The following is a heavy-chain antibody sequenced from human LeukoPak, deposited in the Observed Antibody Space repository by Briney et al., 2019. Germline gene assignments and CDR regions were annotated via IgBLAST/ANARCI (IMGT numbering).Heavy chain of an antibody. CDR3: ARGIVVVVAATINWFDP. Sequence: SGTLSLTCAVSGGSISSSNWWSWVRQPPGKGLEWIGEIYHSGSTNYNPSLKSRVTISVDTSKNQFSLKLSSVTAADTVVYYCARGIVVVVAATINWFDPWGQGTLVTVSS. D-gene: IGHD2-15*01. CDR1: GGSISSSNW. J-gene: IGHJ5*02. CDR2: IYHSGST. V-gene: IGHV4-4*02.